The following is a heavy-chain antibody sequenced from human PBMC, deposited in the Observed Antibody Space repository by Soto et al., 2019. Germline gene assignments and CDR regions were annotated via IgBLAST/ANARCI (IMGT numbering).Heavy chain of an antibody. CDR1: GGSISSGGYS. Sequence: QLQLQESGSGLVKPSQTLSLTCAVSGGSISSGGYSWSWIRQPPGKGLEWSGYSYHSGSTYYNPSLKSRVTTSVDRSKNQFSLKLSSVTAADTAVYYCARAGGLGAVAVDYWGQGTLVTVSS. V-gene: IGHV4-30-2*01. D-gene: IGHD6-19*01. CDR3: ARAGGLGAVAVDY. J-gene: IGHJ4*02. CDR2: SYHSGST.